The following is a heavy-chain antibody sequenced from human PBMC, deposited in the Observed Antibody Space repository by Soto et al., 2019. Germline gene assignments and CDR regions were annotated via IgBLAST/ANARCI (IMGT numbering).Heavy chain of an antibody. Sequence: GGSLRLSCSASGFTFSTYWMSWARQAPGKGLEWVANIKQDGSEKYYVDSVRGRFTISRDTAKNSLYLQMNSLRAEDTAVYYCARAYYYDSSGFSPGGYWGQGTLVTVSS. V-gene: IGHV3-7*01. CDR1: GFTFSTYW. J-gene: IGHJ4*02. CDR3: ARAYYYDSSGFSPGGY. CDR2: IKQDGSEK. D-gene: IGHD3-22*01.